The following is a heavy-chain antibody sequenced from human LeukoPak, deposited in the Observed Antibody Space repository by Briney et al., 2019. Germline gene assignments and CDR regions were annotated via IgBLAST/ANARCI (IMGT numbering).Heavy chain of an antibody. Sequence: GGSLRLSCAASGFTFYDYAMHWVRQAPGKGLEGVSGNSWNSGSIGYGDSVKGRFTSSRDNAKNSLYLQMNSLRAEVTALYYCAKDRGHEGFFGVVITDPYYYYYMDVWGKGTTVTVSS. CDR2: NSWNSGSI. CDR1: GFTFYDYA. V-gene: IGHV3-9*01. D-gene: IGHD3-3*01. J-gene: IGHJ6*03. CDR3: AKDRGHEGFFGVVITDPYYYYYMDV.